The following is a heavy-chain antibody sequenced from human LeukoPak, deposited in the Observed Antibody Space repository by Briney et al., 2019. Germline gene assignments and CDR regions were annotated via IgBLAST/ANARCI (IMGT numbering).Heavy chain of an antibody. V-gene: IGHV4-59*08. CDR2: IYYSGST. Sequence: PSETLSLTCTVSVGSISSYYWSWIRQPPGKGLEGIGYIYYSGSTNYNPSLKSRVTISVDTSKNQFSLKLSSVTAADTAVYYCARTTGGIAVAGSNWFDPWGQGTLVTVSS. J-gene: IGHJ5*02. D-gene: IGHD6-19*01. CDR3: ARTTGGIAVAGSNWFDP. CDR1: VGSISSYY.